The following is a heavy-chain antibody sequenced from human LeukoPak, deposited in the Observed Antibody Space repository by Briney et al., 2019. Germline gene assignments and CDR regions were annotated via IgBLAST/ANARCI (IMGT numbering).Heavy chain of an antibody. CDR2: IYTSGST. J-gene: IGHJ3*02. V-gene: IGHV4-4*07. CDR3: ARDPPRGWDAFDI. CDR1: GGSISSYC. D-gene: IGHD2-15*01. Sequence: PSETLSLTCTVSGGSISSYCWSWIRQPAGKGLGWIGRIYTSGSTNYNPSPKSRVTMSVDTSKNQFSLKLSSVTAADTAVYYCARDPPRGWDAFDIWGQGTMVTVSS.